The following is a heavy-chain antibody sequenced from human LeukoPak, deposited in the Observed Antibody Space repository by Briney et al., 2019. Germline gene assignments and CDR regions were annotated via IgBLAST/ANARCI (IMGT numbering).Heavy chain of an antibody. J-gene: IGHJ4*02. D-gene: IGHD3-10*01. CDR1: GFTFSSYA. Sequence: PGGPLRLSCAASGFTFSSYAMSWVRQAPGKGLEWVSAISGSGGSTYYADSVKGRFTISRDNSKNTLYLQMNSLRAEDTAVYYCAKVGALLLWSYFDYWGQGTLVTVSS. CDR3: AKVGALLLWSYFDY. CDR2: ISGSGGST. V-gene: IGHV3-23*01.